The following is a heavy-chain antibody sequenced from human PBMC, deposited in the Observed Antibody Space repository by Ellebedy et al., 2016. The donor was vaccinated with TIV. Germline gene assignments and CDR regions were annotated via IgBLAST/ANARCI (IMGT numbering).Heavy chain of an antibody. J-gene: IGHJ3*02. D-gene: IGHD3-10*01. CDR1: GYTFTSYD. V-gene: IGHV1-8*03. Sequence: ASVKVSCKASGYTFTSYDINWVRQATGQGLEWMGWMNPNSGNTGYAQKFQGRVTITRNTSISTAYMELSSLRSEDTAVYYCARHAYYGSGAYYDAFDIWGQGTMVTVSS. CDR2: MNPNSGNT. CDR3: ARHAYYGSGAYYDAFDI.